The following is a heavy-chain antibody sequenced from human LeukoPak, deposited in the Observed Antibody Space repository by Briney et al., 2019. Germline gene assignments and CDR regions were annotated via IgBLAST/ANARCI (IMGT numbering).Heavy chain of an antibody. Sequence: GGSLRLSCAASGFTFSSYAMTWVRQAPGKGLEWVSAISGSGVSTNYADSVKGRFTISRDNSKNTLYLQMNSLRAEDTAVYYCSFGRIGTVTAIFDYWGQGTLVTVSS. CDR1: GFTFSSYA. V-gene: IGHV3-23*01. CDR3: SFGRIGTVTAIFDY. D-gene: IGHD2-21*02. J-gene: IGHJ4*02. CDR2: ISGSGVST.